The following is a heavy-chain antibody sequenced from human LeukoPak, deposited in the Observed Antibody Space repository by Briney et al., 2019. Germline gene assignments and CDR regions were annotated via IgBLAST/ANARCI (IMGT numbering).Heavy chain of an antibody. Sequence: GASVKVSCKASGYTFTTYYMHWVRQAPGQGLEWMGIINPSGGSTSYAQKLQGRVTMTTDTSTSTAYMELRGLRSDDTAVYYCAREAIYYSNSLGYYGMDVWGQGTTVTVSS. CDR3: AREAIYYSNSLGYYGMDV. CDR2: INPSGGST. D-gene: IGHD4-11*01. CDR1: GYTFTTYY. J-gene: IGHJ6*02. V-gene: IGHV1-46*01.